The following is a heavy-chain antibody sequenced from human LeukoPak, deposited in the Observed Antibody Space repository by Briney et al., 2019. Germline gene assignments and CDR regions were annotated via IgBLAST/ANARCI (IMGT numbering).Heavy chain of an antibody. V-gene: IGHV3-23*01. CDR2: ISGNGGST. D-gene: IGHD6-19*01. CDR1: GFTFSSYT. J-gene: IGHJ4*02. Sequence: GESLRLSCAASGFTFSSYTMSWFRQAPGKGLACVSTISGNGGSTYYADSVKGRFTISRDNSKNTLYLQMNSLRADDTAVYYCAKDLAVAGVWGQGTLVTVSS. CDR3: AKDLAVAGV.